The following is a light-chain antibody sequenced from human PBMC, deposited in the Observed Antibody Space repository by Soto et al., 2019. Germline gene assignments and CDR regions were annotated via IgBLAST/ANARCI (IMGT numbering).Light chain of an antibody. CDR2: QVI. CDR1: SSDVGGYNY. J-gene: IGLJ2*01. V-gene: IGLV2-8*01. Sequence: QSALTQPPSASGSPGQSVTISCTGTSSDVGGYNYVSWYQQHPGKAPKLMIYQVIKRPSGVPDRFSGSRSGNTASLTVSGLQAEDEAEYYCTSYAGSTHVVFGGGTKLTVL. CDR3: TSYAGSTHVV.